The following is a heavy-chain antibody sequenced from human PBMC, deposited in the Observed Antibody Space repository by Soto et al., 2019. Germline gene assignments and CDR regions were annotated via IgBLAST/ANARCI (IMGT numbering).Heavy chain of an antibody. D-gene: IGHD3-22*01. CDR3: AKEGDYYDSSGYYYQPKYYGMDV. CDR2: ISGSGGST. V-gene: IGHV3-23*01. CDR1: GFTFSSYA. Sequence: GGSLRLSCAASGFTFSSYAMSWVRQAPGKGLEWVSAISGSGGSTYYADSVKGRFTISRDNSKNTLYLQMNSLRAEDTAVYYCAKEGDYYDSSGYYYQPKYYGMDVWGQGTTVTVSS. J-gene: IGHJ6*02.